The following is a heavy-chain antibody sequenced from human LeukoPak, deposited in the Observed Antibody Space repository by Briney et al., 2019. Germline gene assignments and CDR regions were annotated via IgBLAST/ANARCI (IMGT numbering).Heavy chain of an antibody. J-gene: IGHJ4*02. Sequence: PSGTLSLTCGVSGGSISNTNWWCWVRQPPGQGLEWIGEISLTGLTHYNPSLESRVTVALDKSKNQLSLNLTSVTAADTAVYYCSRENGAFSPFGYWGQGILVTVLS. CDR2: ISLTGLT. CDR1: GGSISNTNW. CDR3: SRENGAFSPFGY. D-gene: IGHD2-8*01. V-gene: IGHV4-4*02.